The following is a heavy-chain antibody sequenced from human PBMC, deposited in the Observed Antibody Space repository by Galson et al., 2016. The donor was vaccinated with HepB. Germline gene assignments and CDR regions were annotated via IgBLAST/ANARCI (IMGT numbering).Heavy chain of an antibody. Sequence: SLRLSCAASEFTISSYSMNWVRQAPGKGLEWVSYISSSSSTIYYADSVKGRFTISRDNAKNTLYLLMNSLRDEDSAVYYCAKDGGQQLVRWERLRKVYYYYPMDVWGQGTTVTVSS. J-gene: IGHJ6*02. CDR3: AKDGGQQLVRWERLRKVYYYYPMDV. CDR2: ISSSSSTI. D-gene: IGHD6-13*01. CDR1: EFTISSYS. V-gene: IGHV3-48*02.